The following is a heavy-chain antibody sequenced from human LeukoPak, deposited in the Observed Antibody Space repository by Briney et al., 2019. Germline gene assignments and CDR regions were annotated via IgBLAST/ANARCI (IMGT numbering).Heavy chain of an antibody. Sequence: PGGSLRLSCAASGFTFSSYTMTWVRQAPGMGLEWVSTISGSGYSTYYADSVKGRFTISRDNSKNALYLQMHSLRPEDTAVYYCTRVSLVAASVFFDYWGQGTLVTVSS. J-gene: IGHJ4*02. CDR1: GFTFSSYT. CDR3: TRVSLVAASVFFDY. V-gene: IGHV3-23*01. CDR2: ISGSGYST. D-gene: IGHD2-15*01.